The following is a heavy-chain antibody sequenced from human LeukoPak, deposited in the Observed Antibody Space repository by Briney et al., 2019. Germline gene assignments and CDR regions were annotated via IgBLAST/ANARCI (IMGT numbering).Heavy chain of an antibody. J-gene: IGHJ4*02. CDR3: ARVAAAGILVG. CDR1: GFTFSSYA. Sequence: GGSLRLSCAASGFTFSSYAMHWVRQAPGKGLEWVAVISYDGSNKYYADSVKGRFTISRDNSKNTLYLQMNSLRAEDTAVYYCARVAAAGILVGWGQGTLVTVSS. CDR2: ISYDGSNK. D-gene: IGHD6-13*01. V-gene: IGHV3-30*04.